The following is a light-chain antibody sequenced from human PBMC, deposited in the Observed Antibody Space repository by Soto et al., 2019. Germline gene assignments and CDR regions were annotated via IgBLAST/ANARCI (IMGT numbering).Light chain of an antibody. Sequence: QSAPTQPPSASGSPGQSVTFSCTGTRSDVGGYNYVSWYQQYPGKAPKLMIYEVYKRHSGVPDRFSGSKSGNTASLTVSGLQPEDEADDYGSAYAGSSTWVFGGGTKVTVL. CDR2: EVY. CDR3: SAYAGSSTWV. J-gene: IGLJ2*01. V-gene: IGLV2-8*01. CDR1: RSDVGGYNY.